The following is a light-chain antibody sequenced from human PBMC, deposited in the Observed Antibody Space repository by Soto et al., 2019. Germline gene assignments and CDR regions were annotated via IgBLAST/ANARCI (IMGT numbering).Light chain of an antibody. V-gene: IGKV2-30*01. CDR3: MQGRHWPHT. Sequence: DVVMTQSPLSLPVTLAQPASISCRSSQSLVYIDGNTYLAWFQQKPGQSPTRLIYKVSTRDSGVPGRFSGSGSGADFKLKISRVEAEDVGVYYCMQGRHWPHTFGQGTKREIK. CDR1: QSLVYIDGNTY. CDR2: KVS. J-gene: IGKJ2*01.